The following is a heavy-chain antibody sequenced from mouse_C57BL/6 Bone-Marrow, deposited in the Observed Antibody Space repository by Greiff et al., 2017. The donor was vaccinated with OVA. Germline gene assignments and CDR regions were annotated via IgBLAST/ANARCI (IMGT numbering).Heavy chain of an antibody. CDR3: ATLNWDYWYFDV. D-gene: IGHD4-1*01. Sequence: QVQLQQPGAELVRPGTSVTLSCKASGYTFTSYWMHWVKQRPGQGLEWIGVIDPSDSYTNYNQKFKGKATLTVDTSSSTAYMQLSSLTSEDSAVYYCATLNWDYWYFDVWGTGTTVTVSS. CDR1: GYTFTSYW. CDR2: IDPSDSYT. V-gene: IGHV1-59*01. J-gene: IGHJ1*03.